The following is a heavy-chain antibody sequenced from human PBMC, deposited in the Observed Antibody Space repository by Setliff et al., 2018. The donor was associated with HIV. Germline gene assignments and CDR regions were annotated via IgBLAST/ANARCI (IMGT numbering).Heavy chain of an antibody. J-gene: IGHJ4*02. V-gene: IGHV4-61*05. CDR1: GGSISSSSSF. CDR3: ARHKSQPYYFDY. CDR2: IYYSGST. Sequence: SETLSLTCTVSGGSISSSSSFWGWIRQPPGKGLEWIGYIYYSGSTNYNPSLKSRVTISVDTSKNQFSLKLSSVTAADTAVYYCARHKSQPYYFDYWGQGTLVTVSS.